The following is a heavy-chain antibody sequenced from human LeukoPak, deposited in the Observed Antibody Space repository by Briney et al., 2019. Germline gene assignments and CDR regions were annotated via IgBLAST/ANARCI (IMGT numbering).Heavy chain of an antibody. CDR2: INPNADIT. J-gene: IGHJ4*02. Sequence: ASVKVPRKASGYTFTGYCVHWVRQAPGQGLEWIGRINPNADITTYAQKFQGRVTVTRDTSINTAYMELSSLRSGDTAVYYCVRSRLDGYDSGGYLYYFDYWGQGTLVTVSS. V-gene: IGHV1-2*06. CDR1: GYTFTGYC. CDR3: VRSRLDGYDSGGYLYYFDY. D-gene: IGHD3-22*01.